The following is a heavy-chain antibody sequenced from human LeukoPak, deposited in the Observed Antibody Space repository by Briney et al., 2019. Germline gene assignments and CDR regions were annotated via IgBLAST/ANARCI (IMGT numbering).Heavy chain of an antibody. Sequence: ASVKVSCKDSGYSFTTHGITWVRQAPGQGLEWMGWISANKGNTNCAQKFQDRVTMTTDTSTSTAYMELRSLRSDDTAVYYCARGFQSLEYWGQGSLVTVSS. CDR2: ISANKGNT. V-gene: IGHV1-18*01. CDR1: GYSFTTHG. CDR3: ARGFQSLEY. J-gene: IGHJ4*02.